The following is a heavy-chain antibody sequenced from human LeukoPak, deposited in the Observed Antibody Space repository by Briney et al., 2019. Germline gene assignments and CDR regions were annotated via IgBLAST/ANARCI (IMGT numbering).Heavy chain of an antibody. Sequence: GGSLILSCAASGFTFDDYGMSWVRQAPGKGLEWVSGCSWNGGSRGYADSVKGRFTISRDNAKNSLYLQMNSLRAEDTAVYYCARDPSRDGYNEFDYWGQGTLVTVSS. D-gene: IGHD5-24*01. CDR2: CSWNGGSR. CDR3: ARDPSRDGYNEFDY. J-gene: IGHJ4*02. CDR1: GFTFDDYG. V-gene: IGHV3-20*04.